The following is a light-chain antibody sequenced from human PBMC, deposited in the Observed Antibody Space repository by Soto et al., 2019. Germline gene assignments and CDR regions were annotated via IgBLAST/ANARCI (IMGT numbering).Light chain of an antibody. Sequence: IQLTQSPSSVCASVGDSVTITRRASQDITSYLAWYQQKPGKSPNLLIYGASTLQSGVPSRFSGSGSGTDFTLTISSLQAEDFASYYCQQTRAYPSTFGGGTKVDIK. J-gene: IGKJ4*01. V-gene: IGKV1-9*01. CDR3: QQTRAYPST. CDR1: QDITSY. CDR2: GAS.